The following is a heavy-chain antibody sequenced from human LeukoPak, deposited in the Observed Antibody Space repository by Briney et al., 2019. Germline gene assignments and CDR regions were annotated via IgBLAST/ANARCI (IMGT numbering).Heavy chain of an antibody. CDR1: GGSISSYY. CDR3: ARGTAQMVNAYAFDI. V-gene: IGHV4-59*01. CDR2: IYYSGST. D-gene: IGHD2-8*01. J-gene: IGHJ3*02. Sequence: SETLSLTCTVSGGSISSYYWSWIRQPPGKGLDWIGYIYYSGSTNYNPSLKSRVIISVDTSKNQFSLNLISVTAADTAVYYCARGTAQMVNAYAFDIWGQGTMVTVSS.